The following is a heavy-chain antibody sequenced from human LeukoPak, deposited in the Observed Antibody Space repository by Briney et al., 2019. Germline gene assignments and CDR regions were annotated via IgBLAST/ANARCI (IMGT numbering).Heavy chain of an antibody. CDR2: IIPIFGTA. CDR3: ARGITPGIAVAGTDC. D-gene: IGHD6-19*01. V-gene: IGHV1-69*13. Sequence: SVKVSCKASGGTFSSYAISWVRQAPGQGLEWMGGIIPIFGTANYAQKFQGRVTITADESTSTAYMELSSLRFEDTAVYYCARGITPGIAVAGTDCWGQGTLVTVSS. J-gene: IGHJ4*02. CDR1: GGTFSSYA.